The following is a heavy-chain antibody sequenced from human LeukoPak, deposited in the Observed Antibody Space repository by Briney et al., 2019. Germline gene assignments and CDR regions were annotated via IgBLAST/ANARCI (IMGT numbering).Heavy chain of an antibody. V-gene: IGHV4-4*07. D-gene: IGHD6-19*01. CDR1: GGSISSYF. CDR3: ARDLDSSGWCNFDY. J-gene: IGHJ4*02. CDR2: IYTSGST. Sequence: PSETLSLSCTVSGGSISSYFWSWVRQPAGKGLEWKGRIYTSGSTNYNPSLKRRITMSLDTSKNQFSLKLRSVTAADAGVYYCARDLDSSGWCNFDYWGQGTLVTVSS.